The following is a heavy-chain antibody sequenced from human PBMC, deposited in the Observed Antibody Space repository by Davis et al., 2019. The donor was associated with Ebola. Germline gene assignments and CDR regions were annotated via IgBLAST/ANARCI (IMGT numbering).Heavy chain of an antibody. CDR1: GGSFSGYY. V-gene: IGHV4-34*01. J-gene: IGHJ4*02. CDR3: ARLYYDFWSGYYRDGGVDY. CDR2: INHSGST. D-gene: IGHD3-3*01. Sequence: MPGGSLRLSCAVYGGSFSGYYWSWIRQPPGKGLEWIGEINHSGSTNYNPSLKSRVTISVDTSKNQFSLKLSSVTAADTAVYYCARLYYDFWSGYYRDGGVDYWGQGTLVTVSS.